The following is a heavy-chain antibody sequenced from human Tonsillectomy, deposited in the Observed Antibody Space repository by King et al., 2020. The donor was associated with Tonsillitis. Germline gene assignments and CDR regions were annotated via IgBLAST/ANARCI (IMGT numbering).Heavy chain of an antibody. Sequence: VQLVQSGAEVKKPGASVKVSCKASGYTFTSYYMHWVRQAPGQGLEWMGIINPSGGSTSYAQKFQGRVTMTRDTSTSTVYMELRSLRSEDTAVYYCARDLKIFGGITTTLTGGFDIWGQGTMVTVSS. J-gene: IGHJ3*02. CDR3: ARDLKIFGGITTTLTGGFDI. V-gene: IGHV1-46*03. CDR2: INPSGGST. CDR1: GYTFTSYY. D-gene: IGHD3-16*01.